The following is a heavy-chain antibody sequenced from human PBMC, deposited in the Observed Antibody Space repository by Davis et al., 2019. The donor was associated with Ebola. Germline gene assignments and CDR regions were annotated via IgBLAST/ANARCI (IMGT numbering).Heavy chain of an antibody. V-gene: IGHV4-34*01. CDR2: INHSGST. D-gene: IGHD3-22*01. J-gene: IGHJ6*02. Sequence: PSETLSLTCAVYGGSFSGYYWSWIRQPPGKGLEWIGEINHSGSTNYNPSLKSRVTISVDTSKNQFSLKLSSVTAADTAVYYCARVGYYYDSIGYNYYYYGMDVWGQGTTVTVSS. CDR1: GGSFSGYY. CDR3: ARVGYYYDSIGYNYYYYGMDV.